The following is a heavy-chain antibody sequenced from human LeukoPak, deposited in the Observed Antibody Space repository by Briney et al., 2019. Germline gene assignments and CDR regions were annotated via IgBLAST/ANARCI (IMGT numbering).Heavy chain of an antibody. D-gene: IGHD3-22*01. CDR3: AGEDYFDSSGYASWRFDV. Sequence: SETLSLTCTVSGGSISDYYWTWIRQPPGKGLEWIGHIYYSGNTIYNPSLKSRVTISVDTAKNQFSLKLTSVTTADTAVYYCAGEDYFDSSGYASWRFDVWGQGTMVTVSS. J-gene: IGHJ3*01. CDR2: IYYSGNT. V-gene: IGHV4-59*01. CDR1: GGSISDYY.